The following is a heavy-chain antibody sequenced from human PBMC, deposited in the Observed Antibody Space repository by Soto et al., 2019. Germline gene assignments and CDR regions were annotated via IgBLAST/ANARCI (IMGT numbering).Heavy chain of an antibody. CDR3: ARDLVAAAGPGY. Sequence: SETLSLTCTVSGGSISSYYWSWIRQPPGKGLEWIGYIYYSGSTNYNPSLKSRVTISVDTSKNQFSLKLSSVTAADAAVYYCARDLVAAAGPGYWGQGTRVTVSS. V-gene: IGHV4-59*01. J-gene: IGHJ4*02. CDR1: GGSISSYY. CDR2: IYYSGST. D-gene: IGHD6-13*01.